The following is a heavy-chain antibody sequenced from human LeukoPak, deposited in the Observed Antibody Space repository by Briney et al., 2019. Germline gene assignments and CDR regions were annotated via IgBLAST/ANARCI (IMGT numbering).Heavy chain of an antibody. Sequence: GGSLRLSCAASGFTFSDYYMSWIRQAPGKGLEWVANIKQDGSEKYYVDSVKGRFTISRDNARNSLYLQMNSLRAEDTAVYYCARDNKDIVLMVYATHSDYWGQGTLVTVSS. CDR2: IKQDGSEK. D-gene: IGHD2-8*01. J-gene: IGHJ4*02. CDR3: ARDNKDIVLMVYATHSDY. V-gene: IGHV3-7*01. CDR1: GFTFSDYY.